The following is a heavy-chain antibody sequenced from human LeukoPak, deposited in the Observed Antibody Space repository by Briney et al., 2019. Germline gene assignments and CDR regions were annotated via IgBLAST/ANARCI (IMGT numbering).Heavy chain of an antibody. D-gene: IGHD1-26*01. Sequence: ASVKVSCKASGYTFSSYYMHWVRQAPGQGLEWMGIINPSSGSTSYAQKFQGRVTMTGDTSTSTVYMELSSLRSEDTAVYYCARGDIMGAHWFDPWGQGTLVTVSS. CDR1: GYTFSSYY. CDR2: INPSSGST. V-gene: IGHV1-46*01. J-gene: IGHJ5*02. CDR3: ARGDIMGAHWFDP.